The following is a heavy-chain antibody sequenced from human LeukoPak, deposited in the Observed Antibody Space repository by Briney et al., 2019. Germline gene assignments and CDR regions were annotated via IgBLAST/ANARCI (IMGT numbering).Heavy chain of an antibody. CDR1: GGTFSSYA. CDR3: ARVNDILTGYYIKGEGSAFDI. J-gene: IGHJ3*02. V-gene: IGHV1-69*06. D-gene: IGHD3-9*01. Sequence: SVTASCKASGGTFSSYAISWVRQAPGQGLEWMGGIIPIFGTANYAQKFQGRVTITADTSTSTVYMELSSLRSEDTAVYYCARVNDILTGYYIKGEGSAFDIWGQGTMVTVSS. CDR2: IIPIFGTA.